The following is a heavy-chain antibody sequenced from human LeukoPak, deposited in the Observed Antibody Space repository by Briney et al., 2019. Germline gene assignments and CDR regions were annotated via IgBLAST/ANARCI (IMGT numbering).Heavy chain of an antibody. Sequence: SGGSLRLSCAASGFTFSSYWMSWVRQAPGKGLEWVSGISISGGTTYYADSVEGRFTISRDNSKNTLYLQMNSLRAEDTAVYYCAKEEIPNDYWGRGTLVTVSS. J-gene: IGHJ4*02. CDR2: ISISGGTT. CDR1: GFTFSSYW. CDR3: AKEEIPNDY. V-gene: IGHV3-23*01. D-gene: IGHD2-2*02.